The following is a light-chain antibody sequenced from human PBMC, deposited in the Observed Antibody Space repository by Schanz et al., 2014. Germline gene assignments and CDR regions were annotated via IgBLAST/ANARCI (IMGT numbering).Light chain of an antibody. V-gene: IGKV1-5*01. Sequence: DIQMTQSPSTLSASVGDRVTITCRASQSINNWLAWYQQKPGKAPKLLIYDASSLESGVPSRFSGSGSGTDFTLTISSLHPEDFASYYCQQTSSTPRTFGQGTKVDLK. J-gene: IGKJ1*01. CDR2: DAS. CDR1: QSINNW. CDR3: QQTSSTPRT.